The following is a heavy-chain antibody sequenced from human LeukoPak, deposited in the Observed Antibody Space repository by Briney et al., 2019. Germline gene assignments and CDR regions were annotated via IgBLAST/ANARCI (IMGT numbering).Heavy chain of an antibody. CDR1: GFTFSSYA. V-gene: IGHV3-23*01. D-gene: IGHD6-19*01. CDR2: ISGSGGST. Sequence: PGGSLRLSCAASGFTFSSYAMSWVRQAPGKGLEWVSAISGSGGSTYYADSVKGRFTISRDNSKNTLYLQMNGLRAEDTAVYYCARDAGSIAVAGYFDYWGQGTLVTVSS. J-gene: IGHJ4*02. CDR3: ARDAGSIAVAGYFDY.